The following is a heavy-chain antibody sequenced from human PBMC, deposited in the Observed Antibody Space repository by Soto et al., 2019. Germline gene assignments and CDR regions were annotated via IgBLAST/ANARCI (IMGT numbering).Heavy chain of an antibody. D-gene: IGHD5-18*01. V-gene: IGHV3-30*18. J-gene: IGHJ4*02. CDR3: AKGFGQLWPPVVGNYFDY. Sequence: GGSLRLSCAASGFTFSSYGMHWVRQAPGKGLEWVAVISYDGSNKYYADSVKGRFTISRDNSKNTLYLQMNSLRAEDTAVYYCAKGFGQLWPPVVGNYFDYWGQGTLVTVSS. CDR2: ISYDGSNK. CDR1: GFTFSSYG.